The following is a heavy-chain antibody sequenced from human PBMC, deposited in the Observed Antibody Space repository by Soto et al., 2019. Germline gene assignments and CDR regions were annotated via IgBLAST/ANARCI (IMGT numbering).Heavy chain of an antibody. D-gene: IGHD3-22*01. V-gene: IGHV3-23*01. CDR2: ISGSGGST. J-gene: IGHJ4*02. CDR1: GFTFSSYA. Sequence: EVQLLESGGGLVQPGGSLRLSCAASGFTFSSYAMSWVRQAPGKGLEWVSAISGSGGSTYYADSVKGRFTISRDNSKNTLYLQMISLRAQDTAVYYCAKDLAYYDSSGSHDYWGQGTLVTVSS. CDR3: AKDLAYYDSSGSHDY.